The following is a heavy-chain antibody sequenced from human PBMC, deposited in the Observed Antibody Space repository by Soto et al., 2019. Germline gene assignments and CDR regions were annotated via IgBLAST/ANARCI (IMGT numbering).Heavy chain of an antibody. D-gene: IGHD2-21*01. Sequence: GRSLRLSCAAYGFIFSSYTMHWVRQAPGKGLEWVAVMSYDGSNEYYGNSVKGRFTISRDNDKNTLYLQMNSLRAEDTAIYYCARDGGVCFGVDLHPSASVVWGQGTTVTLS. CDR2: MSYDGSNE. CDR1: GFIFSSYT. J-gene: IGHJ6*02. CDR3: ARDGGVCFGVDLHPSASVV. V-gene: IGHV3-30-3*01.